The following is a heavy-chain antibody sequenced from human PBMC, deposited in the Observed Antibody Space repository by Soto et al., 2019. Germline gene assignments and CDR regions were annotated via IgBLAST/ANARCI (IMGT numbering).Heavy chain of an antibody. D-gene: IGHD3-10*01. CDR1: GGSISSGDDY. Sequence: PPTVYLTCTLSGGSISSGDDYWNWIRQLPGTDVEWIVYIFHSGSIYKNPSLESRVTMSVDTSENQFSLNLGSVTAADAAVHCCTSGPRDYANFVYYPGYIDNWGQGIMVSVSS. V-gene: IGHV4-30-4*08. J-gene: IGHJ4*02. CDR3: TSGPRDYANFVYYPGYIDN. CDR2: IFHSGSI.